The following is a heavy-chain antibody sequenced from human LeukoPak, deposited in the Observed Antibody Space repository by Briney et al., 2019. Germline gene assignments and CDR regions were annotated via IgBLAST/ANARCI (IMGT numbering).Heavy chain of an antibody. Sequence: PGGSLRLSCAASGFTFSSYWMHWVRQAPGKGLVWVSRINSDESSTSYADSVKGRFTISRDNAKNTLYLQMNSLRAEDTAVYYCARRSRRGYGDAFDIWGQGTMVTVSS. J-gene: IGHJ3*02. CDR1: GFTFSSYW. D-gene: IGHD5-12*01. V-gene: IGHV3-74*01. CDR3: ARRSRRGYGDAFDI. CDR2: INSDESST.